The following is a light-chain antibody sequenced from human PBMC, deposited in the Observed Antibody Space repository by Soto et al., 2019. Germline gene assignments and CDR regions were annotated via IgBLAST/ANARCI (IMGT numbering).Light chain of an antibody. CDR2: GAS. Sequence: EIVMTHSPATLSVSLGERATLSCRASQSVSSNLAWYQQKPGQAPRLLIYGASTRATGIPARFSGSGSGTEFTLTISSLQSEDFAVYYCQQYNNWPRTLGQGTKVDI. V-gene: IGKV3-15*01. J-gene: IGKJ1*01. CDR1: QSVSSN. CDR3: QQYNNWPRT.